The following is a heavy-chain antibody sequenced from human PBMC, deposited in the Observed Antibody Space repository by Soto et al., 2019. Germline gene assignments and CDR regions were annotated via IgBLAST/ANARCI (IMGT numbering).Heavy chain of an antibody. J-gene: IGHJ4*02. CDR3: ARLDRGGYDSSGYFGD. Sequence: SETLSLTCTVSGGSISSSSYYWGWIRQPPGKGLEWIGSIYYSGSTYYNPSLKSRVTISVDTSKNQFSLKLSSVTAADTAVYYCARLDRGGYDSSGYFGDWGQGTLVTVSS. CDR2: IYYSGST. V-gene: IGHV4-39*01. CDR1: GGSISSSSYY. D-gene: IGHD3-22*01.